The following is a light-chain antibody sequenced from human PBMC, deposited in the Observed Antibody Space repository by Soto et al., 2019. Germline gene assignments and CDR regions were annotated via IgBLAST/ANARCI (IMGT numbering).Light chain of an antibody. V-gene: IGKV3-15*01. Sequence: EILITQSPAILSVSPGDRATLSCRASQSVSSNLAWYQQRPGQAPSLIIYDASTRATGVPARFSGSGSGTEFTLSISSLQSEDFGVYSCQQYNRWPRTFGQGTKVDIK. CDR1: QSVSSN. CDR3: QQYNRWPRT. CDR2: DAS. J-gene: IGKJ1*01.